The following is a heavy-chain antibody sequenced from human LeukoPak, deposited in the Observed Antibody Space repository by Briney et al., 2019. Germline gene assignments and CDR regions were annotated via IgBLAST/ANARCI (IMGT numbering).Heavy chain of an antibody. CDR3: ATFQWELLEGYFDY. CDR1: GGSISSSSYY. J-gene: IGHJ4*02. CDR2: IYYSGST. D-gene: IGHD1-26*01. V-gene: IGHV4-39*01. Sequence: PSETLSLTCTVSGGSISSSSYYWGWIRQPPGKGLEWIGSIYYSGSTYYNPSLKSRVTISVDTSKNQFSLKLSSVTAADTAVYYCATFQWELLEGYFDYWGQGTLVTVSS.